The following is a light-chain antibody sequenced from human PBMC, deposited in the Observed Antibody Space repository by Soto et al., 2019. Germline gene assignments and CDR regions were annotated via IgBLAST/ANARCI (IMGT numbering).Light chain of an antibody. V-gene: IGLV8-61*01. J-gene: IGLJ2*01. CDR2: STN. CDR1: SGSVSTTYY. CDR3: MLYMGGGLVV. Sequence: QTVVTQEPSCSVSPGGTVTLTCGLTSGSVSTTYYPSWYQQTPGQAPRTLIYSTNIRSSGVPDRFSGSILGNKAALTITGAQADDESDYHCMLYMGGGLVVFGGGTKVTVL.